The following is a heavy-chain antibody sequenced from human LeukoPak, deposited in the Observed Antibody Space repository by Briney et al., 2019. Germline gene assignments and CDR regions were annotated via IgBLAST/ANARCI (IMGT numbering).Heavy chain of an antibody. CDR1: GGSISNSSYY. J-gene: IGHJ4*02. CDR3: ARTERHFYESSGYYQYYFDY. CDR2: IYYSGST. D-gene: IGHD3-22*01. Sequence: PSETLSLTCTVSGGSISNSSYYWAWVRQPPGKGLEWIGSIYYSGSTYYNPSLESRVTVSVDTSKNQFSLKLSSVTVADTAMYYCARTERHFYESSGYYQYYFDYWGQGSWSPSPQ. V-gene: IGHV4-39*01.